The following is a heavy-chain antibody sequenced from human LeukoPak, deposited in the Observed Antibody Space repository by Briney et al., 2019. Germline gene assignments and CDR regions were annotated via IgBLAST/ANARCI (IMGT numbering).Heavy chain of an antibody. CDR3: ARRRRYSSGWYSARQSPRLYYFDY. Sequence: PSETLSLTCAVYGGPFSTYYWSWIRQPPGKGLEWIGDIYHTGSTTYSPSLKSRVTISVDTSKNQFSLKLSSVTAADTAVYYCARRRRYSSGWYSARQSPRLYYFDYWGQGTLVTVSS. V-gene: IGHV4-34*01. D-gene: IGHD6-19*01. CDR1: GGPFSTYY. J-gene: IGHJ4*02. CDR2: IYHTGST.